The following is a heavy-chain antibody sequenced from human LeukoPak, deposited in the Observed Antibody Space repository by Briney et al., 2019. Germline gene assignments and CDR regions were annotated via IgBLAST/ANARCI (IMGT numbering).Heavy chain of an antibody. CDR3: ARGITMVRGAKKIYYYYMDV. D-gene: IGHD3-10*01. CDR1: GYTFTSYD. CDR2: MNPNSGNT. V-gene: IGHV1-8*01. Sequence: GASVKVSCKASGYTFTSYDINWVRQATGQGLEWMGWMNPNSGNTGYAQKFQGRVTMTRNTSISTAYMELSSLRSEDTAVYYCARGITMVRGAKKIYYYYMDVWGKGTTVTTSS. J-gene: IGHJ6*03.